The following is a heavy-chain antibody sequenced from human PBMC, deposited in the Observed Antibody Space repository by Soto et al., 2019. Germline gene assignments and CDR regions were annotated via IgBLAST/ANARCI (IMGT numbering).Heavy chain of an antibody. CDR2: ISAYNVNT. J-gene: IGHJ4*02. CDR3: ARESPPADY. V-gene: IGHV1-18*01. Sequence: QVQLVQSGAEAKKPGASVKVSCKGSGYTFTSYGISWVRPAPGLGLEWMGWISAYNVNTNYAQKLQGRGTMTTDTSTSTAYMELRSLRSADTAVYYCARESPPADYWGQGTLVTVSS. CDR1: GYTFTSYG.